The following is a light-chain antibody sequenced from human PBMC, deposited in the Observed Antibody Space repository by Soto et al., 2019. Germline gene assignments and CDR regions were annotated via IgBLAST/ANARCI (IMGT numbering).Light chain of an antibody. CDR3: SSYTSSSTLGV. Sequence: QSALTQPASVSGSPGQSITISCTGTSSDVGGYNYVSWYRQHPGKAPKLIIYEVSNRPSGVSNRFSGSKSGNTASLTISGLQAEDEADYYCSSYTSSSTLGVFGGGTKLTVL. J-gene: IGLJ2*01. V-gene: IGLV2-14*01. CDR2: EVS. CDR1: SSDVGGYNY.